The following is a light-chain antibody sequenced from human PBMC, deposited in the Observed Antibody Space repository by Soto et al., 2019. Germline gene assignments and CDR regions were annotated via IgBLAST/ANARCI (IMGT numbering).Light chain of an antibody. CDR2: GTT. V-gene: IGKV3-20*01. Sequence: EIVLTQSPDTLSLSPGERATLSCRASQSVNSLFFGWHQQKPGQAPRLLIYGTTNRAAGIPDRFSGSGSGTDFILTISRLEPEDSAVYFCQQYGISPKTFGQGTKVEIK. CDR3: QQYGISPKT. J-gene: IGKJ1*01. CDR1: QSVNSLF.